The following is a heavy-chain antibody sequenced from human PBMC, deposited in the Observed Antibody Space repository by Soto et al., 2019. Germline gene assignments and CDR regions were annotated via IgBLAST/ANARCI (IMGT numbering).Heavy chain of an antibody. Sequence: QVQLQQWGAGLLKPSETLSLTCAVYGGFVSSGSYYWSWIRQPPGKGLEWIGEMSHSGGTHFNPSLKSRATISVDTSKNQFSLKMSSVTAAETALYYCARVERGTATTVVDAFDIWGPGTMVTVSS. CDR1: GGFVSSGSYY. V-gene: IGHV4-34*01. CDR2: MSHSGGT. J-gene: IGHJ3*02. D-gene: IGHD1-1*01. CDR3: ARVERGTATTVVDAFDI.